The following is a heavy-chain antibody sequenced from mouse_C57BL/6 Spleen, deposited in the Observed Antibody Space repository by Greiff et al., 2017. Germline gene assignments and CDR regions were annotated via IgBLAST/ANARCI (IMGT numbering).Heavy chain of an antibody. J-gene: IGHJ2*01. V-gene: IGHV1-50*01. D-gene: IGHD2-3*01. CDR1: GYTFTSYW. CDR3: ARLADGYYGY. CDR2: IDPSDSYT. Sequence: VQLQQPGAELVKPGASVKLSCKASGYTFTSYWMQWVKQRPGQGLEWIGEIDPSDSYTNYNQKFKGKATLTVDTSSSTAYMQLSSLTSEDSAVYYCARLADGYYGYWGQGTTLTVSS.